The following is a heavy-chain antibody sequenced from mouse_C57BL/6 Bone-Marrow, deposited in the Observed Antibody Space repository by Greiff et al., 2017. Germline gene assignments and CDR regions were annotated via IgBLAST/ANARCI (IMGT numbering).Heavy chain of an antibody. V-gene: IGHV1-4*01. CDR3: AGRNYGDY. D-gene: IGHD1-2*01. CDR2: INPSSGYT. CDR1: GYTFTSYT. Sequence: QVHVKQSGAELARPGASVKMSCKASGYTFTSYTMHWVKQRPGQGLEWIGYINPSSGYTKYNQKFKDKATLTADKSSSTAYMQLSSLTSEDSAVYYCAGRNYGDYWGQGTTLTVSA. J-gene: IGHJ2*01.